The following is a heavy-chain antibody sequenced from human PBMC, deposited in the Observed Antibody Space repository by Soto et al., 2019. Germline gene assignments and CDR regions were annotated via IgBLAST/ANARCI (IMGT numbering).Heavy chain of an antibody. V-gene: IGHV1-8*02. CDR1: GYTFINYG. CDR2: MNPGSGKT. CDR3: ARMASSGTLNWFDP. Sequence: GASVKVSCKASGYTFINYGISWVRQATGQGLEWMGWMNPGSGKTGYANKFQGRVTMTRDASTSTAHLELSSLTSEDTAVYYCARMASSGTLNWFDPWGQGTLVTVSS. J-gene: IGHJ5*02.